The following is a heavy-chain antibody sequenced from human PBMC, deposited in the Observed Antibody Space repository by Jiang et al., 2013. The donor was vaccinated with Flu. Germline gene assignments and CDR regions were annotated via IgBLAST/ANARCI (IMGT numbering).Heavy chain of an antibody. CDR3: AREGGYYGPVGWVTDY. CDR2: IYTSGST. V-gene: IGHV4-61*02. Sequence: SLTCTVSGGSISSGSYYWSWIRQPAGKGLEWIGRIYTSGSTNYNPSLKSRVTISVDTSKNQFSLKLSSVTAADTAVYYCAREGGYYGPVGWVTDYWGQGTLVTVSS. CDR1: GGSISSGSYY. J-gene: IGHJ4*02. D-gene: IGHD3-3*01.